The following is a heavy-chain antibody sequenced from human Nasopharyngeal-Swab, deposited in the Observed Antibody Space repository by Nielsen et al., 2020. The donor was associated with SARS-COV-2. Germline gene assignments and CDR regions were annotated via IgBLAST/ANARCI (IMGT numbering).Heavy chain of an antibody. V-gene: IGHV3-21*01. Sequence: GESLKISCAASGFTFTDYVMNWVRQAPGKGLEWVSSISTTSDYIYYADSVKGRFTISRDNAKSSLHLQMNSLRAEDTAVYYCARHYDFWSGYYNSHFYGMDVWGQGTTVTVSS. CDR1: GFTFTDYV. J-gene: IGHJ6*02. D-gene: IGHD3-3*01. CDR2: ISTTSDYI. CDR3: ARHYDFWSGYYNSHFYGMDV.